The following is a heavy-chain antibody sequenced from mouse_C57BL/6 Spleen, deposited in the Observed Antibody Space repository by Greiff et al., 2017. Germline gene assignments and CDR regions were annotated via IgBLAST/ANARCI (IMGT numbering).Heavy chain of an antibody. CDR3: ARGGGNYHYYAMDY. D-gene: IGHD2-1*01. CDR1: GYSITSGYY. J-gene: IGHJ4*01. V-gene: IGHV3-6*01. Sequence: EVKLMESGPGLVKPSQSLSLTCSVTGYSITSGYYWNWIRQFPGNKLEWMGYISYDGSNNYNPSLKNRISITRDTSKNQFFLKLNSVTTEDTATYYCARGGGNYHYYAMDYWGQGTSVTVSS. CDR2: ISYDGSN.